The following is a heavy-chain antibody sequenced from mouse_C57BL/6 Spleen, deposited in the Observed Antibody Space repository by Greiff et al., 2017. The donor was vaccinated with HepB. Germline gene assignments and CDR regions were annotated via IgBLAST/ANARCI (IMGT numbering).Heavy chain of an antibody. CDR1: GFNIKNTY. J-gene: IGHJ2*01. CDR3: ARDYDSSYDYFDY. V-gene: IGHV14-3*01. CDR2: IDPANGNT. Sequence: EVKLVESVAELVRPGASVKLSCTASGFNIKNTYMHWVKQRPEQGLEWIGRIDPANGNTKYAPKFQGKATITADTSSNTAYLQLSSLTSEDTAIYYCARDYDSSYDYFDYWGQGTTLTVSS. D-gene: IGHD1-1*01.